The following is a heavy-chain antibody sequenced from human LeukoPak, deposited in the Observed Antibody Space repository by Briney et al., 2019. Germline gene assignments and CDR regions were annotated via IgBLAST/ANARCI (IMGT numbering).Heavy chain of an antibody. CDR3: ASCSSTSWYAGDWFDP. J-gene: IGHJ5*02. CDR2: INHSGST. CDR1: GGSFSDYY. V-gene: IGHV4-34*01. Sequence: PSETLSLTCAVYGGSFSDYYWSWIRQSPGKGLEWIGEINHSGSTNYNPSLKSRVTISVDTSKNQFSLKLNSVTAADTAVYHCASCSSTSWYAGDWFDPWGQGTLVTVSS. D-gene: IGHD2-2*01.